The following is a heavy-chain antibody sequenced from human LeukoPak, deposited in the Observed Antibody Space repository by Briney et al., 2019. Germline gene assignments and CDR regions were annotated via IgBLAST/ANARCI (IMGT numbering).Heavy chain of an antibody. CDR3: TRVRLVALAQPWDYYYYYMDV. CDR2: IRSKAYGGTT. CDR1: GFTFGDYA. V-gene: IGHV3-49*04. Sequence: GVLRLSCTASGFTFGDYAMSWVRQAPGKGVGWVGFIRSKAYGGTTEYAASVKGRFTISRDDSKSIAYLQMNSLKTEDTAVYYCTRVRLVALAQPWDYYYYYMDVWGKGTTVTVSS. J-gene: IGHJ6*03. D-gene: IGHD2-2*01.